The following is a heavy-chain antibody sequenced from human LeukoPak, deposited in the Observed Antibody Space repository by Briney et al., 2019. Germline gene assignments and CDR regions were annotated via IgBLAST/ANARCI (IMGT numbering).Heavy chain of an antibody. D-gene: IGHD2-21*02. CDR2: IYHSGST. CDR3: ARAGYCGGDCYITDAFDI. V-gene: IGHV4-30-2*01. Sequence: SQTLSLTCAVSGGSISSGGDSWSWIRQPPGKGLEWIGYIYHSGSTYYNPSLKSRVTISVDRSKNEFSLKLSSVTAADTAVYYCARAGYCGGDCYITDAFDIWGQGTMVTVSS. CDR1: GGSISSGGDS. J-gene: IGHJ3*02.